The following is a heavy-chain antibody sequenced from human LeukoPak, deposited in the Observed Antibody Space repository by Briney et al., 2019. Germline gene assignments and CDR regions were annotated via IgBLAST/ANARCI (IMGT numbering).Heavy chain of an antibody. Sequence: GGSLRLSCAASGFTVSSNYMSWVRQAPGKGLEWVSLISWDGGSTYYADSVKGRFTISRDNSKNSLYLQMNSLRAEDTALYYCAKDRRGYYYDSSGYRPPGMDVWGKGTTVTVSS. J-gene: IGHJ6*04. CDR3: AKDRRGYYYDSSGYRPPGMDV. D-gene: IGHD3-22*01. V-gene: IGHV3-43D*04. CDR1: GFTVSSNY. CDR2: ISWDGGST.